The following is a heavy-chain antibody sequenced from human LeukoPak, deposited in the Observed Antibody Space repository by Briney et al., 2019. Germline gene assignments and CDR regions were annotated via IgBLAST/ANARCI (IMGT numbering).Heavy chain of an antibody. CDR2: MNPNSGNT. CDR1: GYTFTSYD. V-gene: IGHV1-8*01. D-gene: IGHD3-22*01. Sequence: ASVKVSCKSSGYTFTSYDINWVRQAPGQGLEWMGWMNPNSGNTGYAQKFQGRVTMTRNTSISTAYMELSSLRSEDTAVYYCASSLYYDSSGYPNWGQGTLVTVSS. CDR3: ASSLYYDSSGYPN. J-gene: IGHJ4*02.